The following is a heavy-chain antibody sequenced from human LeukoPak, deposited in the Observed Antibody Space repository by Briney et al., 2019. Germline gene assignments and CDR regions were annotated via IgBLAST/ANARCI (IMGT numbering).Heavy chain of an antibody. D-gene: IGHD3-3*01. J-gene: IGHJ4*02. CDR2: IIPIFGTA. CDR3: ASPGCDFWSGYYDY. CDR1: GRTFTSYA. Sequence: SVKVSCKASGRTFTSYAISWVRQAPGQGREWRGGIIPIFGTAKYAQKCKGRGTITTDAATRPAYTELSSLRSEDTAVYYYASPGCDFWSGYYDYWGQGTLVTVSS. V-gene: IGHV1-69*05.